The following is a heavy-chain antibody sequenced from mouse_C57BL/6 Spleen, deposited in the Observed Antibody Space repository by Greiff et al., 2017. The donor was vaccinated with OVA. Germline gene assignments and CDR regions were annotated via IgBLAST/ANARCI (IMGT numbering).Heavy chain of an antibody. Sequence: VQLQQSGAELVKPGASVKISCKASGYAFSSYWMNWVKKRPGKGLEWIGQIYPGDGDTNYNGKFKGKATLTADKSSSTAYMQLSSLTSEDSAVYFCARAGDFSYWGQGTTLTVSS. V-gene: IGHV1-80*01. CDR2: IYPGDGDT. J-gene: IGHJ2*01. CDR3: ARAGDFSY. CDR1: GYAFSSYW. D-gene: IGHD3-3*01.